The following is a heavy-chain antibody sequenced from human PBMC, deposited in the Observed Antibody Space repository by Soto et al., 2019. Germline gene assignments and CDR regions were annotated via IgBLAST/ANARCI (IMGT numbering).Heavy chain of an antibody. Sequence: GGSLRLSCAASGFTFSSYAMSWVRQAPGKGLEWVSAISGSGGSTYYADSVKGRFTISRDNSKNTLYLQMNSLRAEDTAVYYCAKDGTYSSSWYNWFDPWGQGNLVTVSS. J-gene: IGHJ5*02. CDR3: AKDGTYSSSWYNWFDP. D-gene: IGHD6-13*01. CDR2: ISGSGGST. CDR1: GFTFSSYA. V-gene: IGHV3-23*01.